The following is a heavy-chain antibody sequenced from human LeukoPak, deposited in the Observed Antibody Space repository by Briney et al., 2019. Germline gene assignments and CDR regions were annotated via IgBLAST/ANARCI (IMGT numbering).Heavy chain of an antibody. CDR3: AVNLYGDYFGC. V-gene: IGHV1-69*05. CDR1: GGTFSSYA. D-gene: IGHD4-17*01. CDR2: IIPIFGTA. Sequence: SVTVTCTASGGTFSSYAISWVRQAPGQGLEWMGRIIPIFGTANYAQKFQGRVTITTDESTSTAYMELSSLRSEDTAVYYCAVNLYGDYFGCWGQGTLVTVSS. J-gene: IGHJ4*02.